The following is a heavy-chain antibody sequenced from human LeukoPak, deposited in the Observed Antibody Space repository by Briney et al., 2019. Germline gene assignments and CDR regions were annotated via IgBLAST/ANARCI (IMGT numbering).Heavy chain of an antibody. CDR2: ISYDGSNK. CDR1: GFTFSSYA. J-gene: IGHJ4*02. D-gene: IGHD5-12*01. CDR3: ARDLWGVATIIVGFPDY. V-gene: IGHV3-30*04. Sequence: GGSLRLSCAASGFTFSSYAMHWVRQAPGKGLEWVAVISYDGSNKYYADSVKGRFTISRDNSKNTLYLQMNSLRAEDTAVYYCARDLWGVATIIVGFPDYWGQGTLVTVSS.